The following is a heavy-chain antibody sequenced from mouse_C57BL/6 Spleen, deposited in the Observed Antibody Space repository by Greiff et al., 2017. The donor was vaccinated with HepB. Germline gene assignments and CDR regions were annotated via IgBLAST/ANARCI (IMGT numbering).Heavy chain of an antibody. CDR3: ARAGDYYGSGYFDY. Sequence: EVKLMESGGGLVKPGGSLKLSCAASGFTFSSYAMSWVRQTPEKRLEWVATISDGGSYTYYPDNVKGRFTISRDNAKNNLYLQMSHLKSEDTAMYYWARAGDYYGSGYFDYWGQGTTLTVSS. V-gene: IGHV5-4*03. CDR1: GFTFSSYA. J-gene: IGHJ2*01. CDR2: ISDGGSYT. D-gene: IGHD1-1*01.